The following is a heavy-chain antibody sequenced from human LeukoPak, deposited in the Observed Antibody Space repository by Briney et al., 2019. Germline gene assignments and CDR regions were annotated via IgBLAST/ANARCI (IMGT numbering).Heavy chain of an antibody. CDR3: AKDGGPNYDSSGYYSDDAFDI. J-gene: IGHJ3*02. V-gene: IGHV3-23*01. Sequence: PGGSLRLSCAASGITFSSYGMSWVRQAPGKGLEWVSSISSTGGTTYYADSVKGRFTISRDNSKNTLYLQMNSLRAEDTAIYYCAKDGGPNYDSSGYYSDDAFDIWGQGTMVTVSS. D-gene: IGHD3-22*01. CDR1: GITFSSYG. CDR2: ISSTGGTT.